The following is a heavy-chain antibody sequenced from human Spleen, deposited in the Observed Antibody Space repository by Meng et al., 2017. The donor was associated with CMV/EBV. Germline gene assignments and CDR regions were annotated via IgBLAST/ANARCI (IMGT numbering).Heavy chain of an antibody. CDR1: GFTFSNFA. J-gene: IGHJ6*02. V-gene: IGHV3-23*01. CDR2: VSGSGRIT. CDR3: AKDRVEGLRDL. D-gene: IGHD5-24*01. Sequence: GESLKISCVASGFTFSNFAMSWVRQAPGKGLEWVSGVSGSGRITHYADSVKGRFTISRDNSENTLYLQLDSLRAEDTALYYCAKDRVEGLRDLWGQGTTVTVSS.